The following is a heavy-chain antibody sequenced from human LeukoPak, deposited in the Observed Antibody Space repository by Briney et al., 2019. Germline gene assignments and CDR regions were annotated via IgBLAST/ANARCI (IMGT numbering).Heavy chain of an antibody. CDR1: GFTFSSYS. V-gene: IGHV3-21*01. J-gene: IGHJ3*02. D-gene: IGHD5-18*01. Sequence: KTGGSLRLSCAASGFTFSSYSMNWVRQAPGKGLEWVSSISSSSLYIYYADSVEGRFTISRDNAKNSLYLQMNSLRAEDTAVYYCARTKDTPMVLYSAFDIWGQGTMVTVSS. CDR2: ISSSSLYI. CDR3: ARTKDTPMVLYSAFDI.